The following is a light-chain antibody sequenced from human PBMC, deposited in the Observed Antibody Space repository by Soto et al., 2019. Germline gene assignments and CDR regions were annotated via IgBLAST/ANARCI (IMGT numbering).Light chain of an antibody. CDR2: AVR. V-gene: IGLV2-11*01. CDR1: SSDIGAYNF. CDR3: CSYAGSTVFDV. Sequence: QSALTQPRSVSGSRGQTVTISCTGSSSDIGAYNFVSWYQQFAGQAPKLLIFAVRKRPARVPARFSASKSGNTASLTISGLEAEDEADYYCCSYAGSTVFDVFGTGTKLTVL. J-gene: IGLJ1*01.